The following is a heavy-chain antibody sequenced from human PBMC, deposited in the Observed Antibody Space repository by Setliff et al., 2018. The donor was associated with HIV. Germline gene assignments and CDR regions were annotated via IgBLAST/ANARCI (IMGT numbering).Heavy chain of an antibody. CDR2: ISAYNGNT. D-gene: IGHD4-4*01. V-gene: IGHV1-18*01. CDR3: ATDKGTTLSSYYYYYMDV. Sequence: ASVKVSCKASGYTFINYGISWVRQAPGQGLEWMGWISAYNGNTNYAQKLQGRVTMTTDTSTSTAYMELRSLRSDDTAVYYCATDKGTTLSSYYYYYMDVWGKGTTVTVSS. CDR1: GYTFINYG. J-gene: IGHJ6*03.